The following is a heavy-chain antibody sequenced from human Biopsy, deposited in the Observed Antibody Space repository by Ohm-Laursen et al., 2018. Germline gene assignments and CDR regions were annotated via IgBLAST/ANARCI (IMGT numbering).Heavy chain of an antibody. Sequence: SETLSLTCSVSGGSVRGYYWSWIRQTSGTGLAWIGHIFDEGATNYSPSPSLQGRVTLSIDTSENTFSLTLTSLTRAGTGVYYCARVRGSGFFAFDIWGRGTTVSVSS. D-gene: IGHD3-3*01. J-gene: IGHJ3*02. CDR1: GGSVRGYY. CDR2: IFDEGAT. V-gene: IGHV4-59*02. CDR3: ARVRGSGFFAFDI.